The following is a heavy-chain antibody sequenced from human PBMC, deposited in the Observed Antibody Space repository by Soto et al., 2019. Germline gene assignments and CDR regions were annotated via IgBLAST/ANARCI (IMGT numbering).Heavy chain of an antibody. J-gene: IGHJ5*02. Sequence: ASVKVSCTASGGTFSSYAISWVRQAPGQGLEWMGWISAYNGNTNYAQKLQGRVTMTTDTSTSTAYMELRSLRSDDTAVYYCARDNIVGNWFDPWGQGTLVTVSS. CDR1: GGTFSSYA. V-gene: IGHV1-18*01. CDR2: ISAYNGNT. CDR3: ARDNIVGNWFDP. D-gene: IGHD2-15*01.